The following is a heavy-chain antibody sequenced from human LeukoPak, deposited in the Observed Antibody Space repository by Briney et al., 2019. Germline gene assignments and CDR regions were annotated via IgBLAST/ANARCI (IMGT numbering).Heavy chain of an antibody. Sequence: ASVKVSCKASGYTFTSYAMHWVRQAPGQRLEWMGWINAGNGNTKYSQKFPGRVNITRDTSASTAYMELSSLRSEDTAVYYCARWGGTVAGNGVRYYYGMDVWGKGTTVTVSS. CDR2: INAGNGNT. J-gene: IGHJ6*04. CDR3: ARWGGTVAGNGVRYYYGMDV. D-gene: IGHD6-19*01. CDR1: GYTFTSYA. V-gene: IGHV1-3*01.